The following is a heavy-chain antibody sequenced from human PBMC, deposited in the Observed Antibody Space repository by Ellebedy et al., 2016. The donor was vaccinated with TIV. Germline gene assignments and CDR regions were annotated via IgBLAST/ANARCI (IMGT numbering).Heavy chain of an antibody. CDR3: AKGPTTRYYYMGV. CDR1: GFTVSSNY. J-gene: IGHJ6*03. D-gene: IGHD1-26*01. V-gene: IGHV3-53*01. CDR2: IYSGDST. Sequence: GGSLRLXXAASGFTVSSNYMSWVRQAPGKGLEWVSVIYSGDSTYYVDSVKGRFTISRDNSKNTLFLQMNSLRAEDTAVYYCAKGPTTRYYYMGVWGKGTTVTVSS.